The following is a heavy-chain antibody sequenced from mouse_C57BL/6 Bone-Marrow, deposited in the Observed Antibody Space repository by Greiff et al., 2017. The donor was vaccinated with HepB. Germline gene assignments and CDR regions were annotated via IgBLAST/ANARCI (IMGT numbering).Heavy chain of an antibody. V-gene: IGHV5-16*01. Sequence: EVQRVESEGGLVQPGSSMKLSCTASGFTFSDYYMAWVRQVPEKGLEWVANINYDGSSTYYLDSLKSRFIISRDNAKNILYLQMSSLKSEDTATYYCAREGYVEDWYFDVWGTGTTVTVSS. CDR3: AREGYVEDWYFDV. D-gene: IGHD3-2*02. J-gene: IGHJ1*03. CDR2: INYDGSST. CDR1: GFTFSDYY.